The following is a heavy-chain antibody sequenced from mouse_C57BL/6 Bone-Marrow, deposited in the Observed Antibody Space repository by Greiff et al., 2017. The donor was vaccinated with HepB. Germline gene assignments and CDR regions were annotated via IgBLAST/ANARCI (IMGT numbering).Heavy chain of an antibody. CDR2: INPSNGGT. CDR1: GYTFTSYW. J-gene: IGHJ3*01. CDR3: ARGKLRRGAWFAY. D-gene: IGHD1-2*01. Sequence: QVQLQQPGTELVKPGASVKLFCKASGYTFTSYWMHWGKQRPGQGLEWIGNINPSNGGTKYNEKFKSKATLTVDKSSSTAYMQLSRLASEDSAVYYCARGKLRRGAWFAYWGQGTLVTVSA. V-gene: IGHV1-53*01.